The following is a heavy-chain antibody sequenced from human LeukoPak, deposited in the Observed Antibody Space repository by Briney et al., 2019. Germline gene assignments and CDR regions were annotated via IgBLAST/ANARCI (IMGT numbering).Heavy chain of an antibody. Sequence: SGGSLRLSCAASGFTVSSNYMSWVRQVPGKGLEWVSVIYSGGSTYYADSVKGRFTISRDNSKNTLYLQMNSLRAEDMAVYYCAREIIQLPGYDYWGQGTLVTVSS. D-gene: IGHD5-18*01. CDR2: IYSGGST. CDR1: GFTVSSNY. J-gene: IGHJ4*02. V-gene: IGHV3-53*01. CDR3: AREIIQLPGYDY.